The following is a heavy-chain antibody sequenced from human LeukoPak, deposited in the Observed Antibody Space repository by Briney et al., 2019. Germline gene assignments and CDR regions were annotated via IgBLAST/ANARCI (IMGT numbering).Heavy chain of an antibody. CDR1: GYSISSGYY. CDR3: ASCGITGTVWFDP. Sequence: SETLSLTCAVPGYSISSGYYWGSIRQPPGKGLEWIGSIYHSGSTYYNPSLKSRVTISVDTSKNQFSLKLSSVTAADTAVYYCASCGITGTVWFDPWRQGTLVTVSS. J-gene: IGHJ5*02. V-gene: IGHV4-38-2*01. CDR2: IYHSGST. D-gene: IGHD1/OR15-1a*01.